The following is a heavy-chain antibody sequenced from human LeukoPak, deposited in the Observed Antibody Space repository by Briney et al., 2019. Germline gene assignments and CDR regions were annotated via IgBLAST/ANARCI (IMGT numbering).Heavy chain of an antibody. J-gene: IGHJ6*02. D-gene: IGHD4-17*01. CDR1: GFTFSSYA. Sequence: GGSLRLSCAASGFTFSSYAMSWVRQAPGKGLEWVSAISGSGGSTYYADSVKGRFTISRDNSKNTLYLQMNSLRAEDTPVYYCAKDPILTTVTTFYYYGTDVWGQGTTVTVSS. CDR3: AKDPILTTVTTFYYYGTDV. V-gene: IGHV3-23*01. CDR2: ISGSGGST.